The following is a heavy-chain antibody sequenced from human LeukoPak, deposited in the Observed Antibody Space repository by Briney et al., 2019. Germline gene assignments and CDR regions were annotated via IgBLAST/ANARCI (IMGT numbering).Heavy chain of an antibody. Sequence: SETLSLTCTVSGGSVSSGSYYWSWIRQPAGKGLEWIGRMFTTGTINYSPSLKSRVAISLDTPKNQFSLKLSSVTAADTAVYYCARLSGRDYYFDYWGQGTLVTVSS. V-gene: IGHV4-61*02. J-gene: IGHJ4*02. CDR1: GGSVSSGSYY. D-gene: IGHD4/OR15-4a*01. CDR2: MFTTGTI. CDR3: ARLSGRDYYFDY.